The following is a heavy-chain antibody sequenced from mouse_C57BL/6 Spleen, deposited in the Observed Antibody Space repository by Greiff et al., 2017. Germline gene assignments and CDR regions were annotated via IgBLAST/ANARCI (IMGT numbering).Heavy chain of an antibody. D-gene: IGHD2-5*01. J-gene: IGHJ1*03. CDR2: IYPGDGDT. CDR1: GYAFSSYW. Sequence: QVQLMESGAELVKPGASVKISCKASGYAFSSYWMNWVKQRPGKGLEWIGQIYPGDGDTNYNGKFKGKATLTADKSSSTAYMQLSSLTSEDSAVYFCARANGNSKGGYFDVWGTGTTVTVSS. CDR3: ARANGNSKGGYFDV. V-gene: IGHV1-80*01.